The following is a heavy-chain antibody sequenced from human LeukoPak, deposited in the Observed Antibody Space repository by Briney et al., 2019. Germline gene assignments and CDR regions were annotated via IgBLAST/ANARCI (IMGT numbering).Heavy chain of an antibody. Sequence: GGSLRLSCTASGFTFSSYAMHWVRQAPGKGLEYVSAISSNGGSTYYANSVKGRFTISRDNSKNTLYLQMGSLRAEDTAVYYRAKDHDYYDTSGFPFWGQGTLVTVSS. V-gene: IGHV3-64*01. CDR3: AKDHDYYDTSGFPF. CDR1: GFTFSSYA. D-gene: IGHD3-22*01. CDR2: ISSNGGST. J-gene: IGHJ4*02.